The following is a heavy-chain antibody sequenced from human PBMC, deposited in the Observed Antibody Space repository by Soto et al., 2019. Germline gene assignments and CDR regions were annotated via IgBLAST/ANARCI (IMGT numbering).Heavy chain of an antibody. V-gene: IGHV3-30*18. CDR2: ISYDGSTK. CDR1: GFTFSIYG. D-gene: IGHD2-2*01. Sequence: QVQLVESGGGVVQPGRSLRLSCAASGFTFSIYGMHWVRQAPGKGLEWVALISYDGSTKFYADSVKGRFTISRDNSKSTLNLEMNSLIAEDTAAYFCSKAAKKYHYYNHGMDVWGQGTTVTVSS. CDR3: SKAAKKYHYYNHGMDV. J-gene: IGHJ6*02.